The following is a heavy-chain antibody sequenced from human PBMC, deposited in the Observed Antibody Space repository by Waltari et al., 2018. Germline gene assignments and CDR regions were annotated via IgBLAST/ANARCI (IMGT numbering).Heavy chain of an antibody. D-gene: IGHD3-22*01. CDR2: ISYNERNI. Sequence: QVQLVESGGGVVQPGRSLRLSCAASEFTFSSYAMHWVRQAPGKGLGWVAVISYNERNIYYVDSVKGRFIISRDNSKKMLYLQMNSLRTEDTAVYYCARDYCDRTNCHGMDVWGQGTTVTVSS. CDR1: EFTFSSYA. J-gene: IGHJ6*02. CDR3: ARDYCDRTNCHGMDV. V-gene: IGHV3-30*04.